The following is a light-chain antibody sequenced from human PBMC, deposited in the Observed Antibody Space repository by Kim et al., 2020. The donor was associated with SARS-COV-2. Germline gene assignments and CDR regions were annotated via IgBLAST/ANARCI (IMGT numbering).Light chain of an antibody. Sequence: GQSVTISCSGTSSDVGGYNYVSWYQQHPDKAPKLMIDEVSKRPSGVPDRFSGSKSGNTASLTVSGLQAEDEADYYCSSYAGSNGVVFGGGTQLTVL. CDR3: SSYAGSNGVV. V-gene: IGLV2-8*01. J-gene: IGLJ2*01. CDR2: EVS. CDR1: SSDVGGYNY.